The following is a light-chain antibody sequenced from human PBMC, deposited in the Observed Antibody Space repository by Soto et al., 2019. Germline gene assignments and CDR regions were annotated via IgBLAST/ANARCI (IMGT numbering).Light chain of an antibody. J-gene: IGKJ1*01. CDR3: QQYDTPPWT. Sequence: EIVLTQSPGTLSLSPGDRVTLSCRASQSVSSTYLAWNQQTPGQAPRLLIYGASSRATGIPDRFSGSGSGTDFTLTISRLEPEDFAVYYCQQYDTPPWTFGQGTRVEIK. CDR2: GAS. V-gene: IGKV3-20*01. CDR1: QSVSSTY.